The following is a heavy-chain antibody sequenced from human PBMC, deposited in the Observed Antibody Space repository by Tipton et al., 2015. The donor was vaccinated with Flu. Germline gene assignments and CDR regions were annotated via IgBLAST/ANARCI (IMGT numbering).Heavy chain of an antibody. CDR3: ARHFLVFGEGGMDV. CDR2: ISTYTTAT. D-gene: IGHD3-10*01. CDR1: DYSFADYA. V-gene: IGHV1-18*01. J-gene: IGHJ6*02. Sequence: QLVQSGAEVKKPGASVKVSCKASDYSFADYAISWVRQAPGQGLEWMGWISTYTTATNCAQRVQGRVTMTTDASTSTVYLELTNLTPGDTAVYYCARHFLVFGEGGMDVWGQGTTVTVSS.